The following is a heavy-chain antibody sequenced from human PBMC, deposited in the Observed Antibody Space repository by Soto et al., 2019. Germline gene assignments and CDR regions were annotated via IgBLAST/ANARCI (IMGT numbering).Heavy chain of an antibody. J-gene: IGHJ3*02. D-gene: IGHD1-1*01. CDR1: GGSISSSLHF. V-gene: IGHV4-39*01. CDR3: AKSGSEYSGTFDI. Sequence: QLQLQESGPGLVKPSETLSLTCTVSGGSISSSLHFWGWIRQPPGKGLEWIGSIYYTGSTYFNPSLQSRIPVSVDTSKDQFSLEVNSVPAADTAVYYCAKSGSEYSGTFDIWSRGTMVTVSS. CDR2: IYYTGST.